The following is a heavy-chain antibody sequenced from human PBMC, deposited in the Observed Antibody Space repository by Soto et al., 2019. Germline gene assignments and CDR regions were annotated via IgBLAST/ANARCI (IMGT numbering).Heavy chain of an antibody. J-gene: IGHJ4*02. Sequence: EVQLLESGGGLVQPGGSLRLSCAASGFTFSSYAMSWVRQAPGKGLEWVSAISGSGGSTYYADSVKGRFTISRDNFKNTLYVQMNSLRAEDTAVYYCAKNQWAGYDGSGLYFDYWGQGTLVTVSS. D-gene: IGHD3-22*01. CDR1: GFTFSSYA. CDR3: AKNQWAGYDGSGLYFDY. V-gene: IGHV3-23*01. CDR2: ISGSGGST.